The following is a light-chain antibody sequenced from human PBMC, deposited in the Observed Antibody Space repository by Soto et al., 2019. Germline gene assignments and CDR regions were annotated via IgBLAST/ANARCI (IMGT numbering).Light chain of an antibody. V-gene: IGKV1-39*01. CDR1: QSIGGY. CDR2: AAS. CDR3: QRSYSSPCT. Sequence: DIQMTQSPSSLSASVGDRVTVTCRSSQSIGGYLNWYQQKPGKAPKLLMHAASTLQSGVPSRFSGSGSGTDYTVTISSLQTENFATYCCQRSYSSPCTFGPGTKVDIK. J-gene: IGKJ3*01.